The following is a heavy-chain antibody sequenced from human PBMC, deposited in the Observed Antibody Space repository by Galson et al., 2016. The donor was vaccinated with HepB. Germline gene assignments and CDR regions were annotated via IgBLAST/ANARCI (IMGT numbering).Heavy chain of an antibody. D-gene: IGHD3-16*01. J-gene: IGHJ5*01. V-gene: IGHV3-48*02. CDR1: GFTFSSYG. CDR3: ARVVPFRGPHRNWFDS. Sequence: SLRLSCAASGFTFSSYGMNWVRQAPGKGLEWVSYISSTTRTIYYVDSVKGRFTISRDSANNSLYLQMNSLRHEDTAVYYCARVVPFRGPHRNWFDSWGQGTLVTVSS. CDR2: ISSTTRTI.